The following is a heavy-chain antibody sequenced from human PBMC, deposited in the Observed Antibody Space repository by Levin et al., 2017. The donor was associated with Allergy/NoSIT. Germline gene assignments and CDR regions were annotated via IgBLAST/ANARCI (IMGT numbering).Heavy chain of an antibody. D-gene: IGHD4-11*01. V-gene: IGHV3-72*01. CDR2: ARNKPDTYTT. CDR1: GFTLSDHY. Sequence: GESLKISCGVSGFTLSDHYIDWVRQAPGKGLEWVGRARNKPDTYTTHYAASVEGRFSIYRDDSKNSLYLQMNSLKIEDTAIYYCAKTTITATHYYAMDVWGQGTTVTVSS. CDR3: AKTTITATHYYAMDV. J-gene: IGHJ6*02.